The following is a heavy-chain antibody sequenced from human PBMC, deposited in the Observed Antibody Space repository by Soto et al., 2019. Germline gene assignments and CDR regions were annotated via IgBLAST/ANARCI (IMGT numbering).Heavy chain of an antibody. CDR1: GYSISSGYY. D-gene: IGHD6-19*01. CDR2: IYHSGST. J-gene: IGHJ4*02. Sequence: TSETLSLTCAVSGYSISSGYYWGWIRQPPGKGLEWIGSIYHSGSTYYNPYLKSRVTISVDTSKNQLSLKLSSVTAADTAVYYCARDLAVAGTLDYWGQGTLVTVSS. V-gene: IGHV4-38-2*02. CDR3: ARDLAVAGTLDY.